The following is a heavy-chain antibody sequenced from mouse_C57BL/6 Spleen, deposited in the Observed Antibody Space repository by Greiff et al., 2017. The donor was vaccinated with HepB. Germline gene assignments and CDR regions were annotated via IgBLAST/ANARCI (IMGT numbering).Heavy chain of an antibody. J-gene: IGHJ4*01. V-gene: IGHV1-62-2*01. CDR1: GYTFTEYT. Sequence: QVQLQQSGAELVKPGASVKLSCKASGYTFTEYTIHWVKQRSGQGLEWIGWFYPGSGSIKYNEKFKDKATLTADKSSSTVYMELSRLTSEDSAVYFWARHEEGRAGDYYAMDYWGQGTSVTVSS. D-gene: IGHD3-3*01. CDR3: ARHEEGRAGDYYAMDY. CDR2: FYPGSGSI.